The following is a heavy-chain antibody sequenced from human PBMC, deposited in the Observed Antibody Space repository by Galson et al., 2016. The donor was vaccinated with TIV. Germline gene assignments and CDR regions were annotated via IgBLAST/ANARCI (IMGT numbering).Heavy chain of an antibody. CDR2: IRYDDLTT. D-gene: IGHD1-1*01. V-gene: IGHV3-33*01. CDR1: GFSFCHYG. J-gene: IGHJ3*01. CDR3: STDRLWKDVWDGFGF. Sequence: SLRLSCAASGFSFCHYGMHWVRQAPGKGLEWLAVIRYDDLTTFYADSVKDRFFISRDDSRSTLYLDITSLTIDDTALYYCSTDRLWKDVWDGFGFWGQGTMVTVS.